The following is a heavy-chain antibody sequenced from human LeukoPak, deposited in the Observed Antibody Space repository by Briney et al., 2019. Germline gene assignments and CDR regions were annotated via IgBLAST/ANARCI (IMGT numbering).Heavy chain of an antibody. CDR1: GFTFDDYG. CDR2: INWNGGST. CDR3: ARAGHYYDSSGYHNAEDFDI. V-gene: IGHV3-20*04. J-gene: IGHJ3*02. Sequence: PGGSLRLSCAASGFTFDDYGMSWVRQAPGKGLEWVSGINWNGGSTGYADSVKGRFTISRDNAKNSLYLQMNSLRTEDTALYYCARAGHYYDSSGYHNAEDFDIWGQGTMVTVSS. D-gene: IGHD3-22*01.